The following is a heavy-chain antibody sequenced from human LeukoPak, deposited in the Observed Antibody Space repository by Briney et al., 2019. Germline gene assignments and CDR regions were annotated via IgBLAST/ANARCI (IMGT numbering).Heavy chain of an antibody. V-gene: IGHV3-30*02. CDR3: AKDLRGYSYGYYFDY. Sequence: AGGSLRLSCPASGSTFSSYGMPWVRQAPGKGLEWVAFIRYDGSNAYYADSVKGRFTISRDNSKNTLYLQMNSLRAGDTAVYYCAKDLRGYSYGYYFDYWGQGTLVTVSS. D-gene: IGHD5-18*01. J-gene: IGHJ4*02. CDR2: IRYDGSNA. CDR1: GSTFSSYG.